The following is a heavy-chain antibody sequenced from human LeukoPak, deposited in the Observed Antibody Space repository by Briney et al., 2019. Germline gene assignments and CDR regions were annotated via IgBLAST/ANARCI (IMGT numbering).Heavy chain of an antibody. CDR2: IIPIFGTE. Sequence: ASVKVSCKASGGTFSSYAISWVRQAPGQGLEWMGRIIPIFGTENYAQKFQGRVTITTDESTSTAYMELSSLRSEDTAVYYCASGFGELLEDYFDYWGQGTLVTVSS. D-gene: IGHD3-10*01. CDR3: ASGFGELLEDYFDY. J-gene: IGHJ4*02. V-gene: IGHV1-69*05. CDR1: GGTFSSYA.